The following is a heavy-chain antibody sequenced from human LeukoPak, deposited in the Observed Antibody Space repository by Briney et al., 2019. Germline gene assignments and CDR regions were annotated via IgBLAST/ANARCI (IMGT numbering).Heavy chain of an antibody. Sequence: GGSRRFSCAASGFTVSSNYMSWARQAPGKGLEWGSVIYSGRSTYYADSVNGRFTISRDNSKNTLYLQMNSLRAEDTAVYYCAAQDNFDWPHRSFDYWGQGTLVTVSS. J-gene: IGHJ4*02. CDR3: AAQDNFDWPHRSFDY. V-gene: IGHV3-53*01. D-gene: IGHD3-9*01. CDR1: GFTVSSNY. CDR2: IYSGRST.